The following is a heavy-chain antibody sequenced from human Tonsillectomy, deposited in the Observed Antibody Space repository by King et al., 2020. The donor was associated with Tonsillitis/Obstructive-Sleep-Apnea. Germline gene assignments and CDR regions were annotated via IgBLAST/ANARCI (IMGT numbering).Heavy chain of an antibody. D-gene: IGHD3-22*01. J-gene: IGHJ3*02. CDR2: INPSGGST. CDR3: ARGGANYYDRRGAAVDI. Sequence: QLVQSGAEVKKPGASVKVSCKASGYTFTSYYMHWVRQAPGQGLEWMGIINPSGGSTSYAQKFQGRVTMTRDTSTSTVYMELSSLRSEDTAVYYCARGGANYYDRRGAAVDIWGQGTMVTVSS. CDR1: GYTFTSYY. V-gene: IGHV1-46*01.